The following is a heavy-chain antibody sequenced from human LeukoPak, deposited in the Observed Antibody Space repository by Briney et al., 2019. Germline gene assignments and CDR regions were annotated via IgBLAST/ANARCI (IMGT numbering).Heavy chain of an antibody. D-gene: IGHD6-19*01. Sequence: SETLSLTCTVSGVSISTYYWSWIRQPPGKGLEWIGYIYYSGNIYYSGNTNYNPSLKSRVTISVDASKNQFSLKLSSVTAADTAVYYCARAGGGWSFDYWGQGTLVTVSS. J-gene: IGHJ4*02. V-gene: IGHV4-59*01. CDR2: IYYSGNIYYSGNT. CDR1: GVSISTYY. CDR3: ARAGGGWSFDY.